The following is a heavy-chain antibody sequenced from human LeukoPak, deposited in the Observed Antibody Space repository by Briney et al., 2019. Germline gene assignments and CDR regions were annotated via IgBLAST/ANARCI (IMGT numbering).Heavy chain of an antibody. CDR2: ISYDGSNK. J-gene: IGHJ4*02. D-gene: IGHD6-19*01. V-gene: IGHV3-30*18. CDR1: GFTFSSYG. CDR3: AKDPIPYSSGLYYFDY. Sequence: GGSLRLSCAASGFTFSSYGMHWVRQAPGKGLEWVAVISYDGSNKYYADSVKGRFTISRDNSKNTLYLQMNRLRAEDTAVYYCAKDPIPYSSGLYYFDYWGQGTLVTVSS.